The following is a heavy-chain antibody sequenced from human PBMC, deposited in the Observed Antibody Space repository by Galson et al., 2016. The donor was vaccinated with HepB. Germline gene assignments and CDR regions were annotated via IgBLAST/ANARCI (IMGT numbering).Heavy chain of an antibody. J-gene: IGHJ4*02. CDR3: ATDPHF. CDR1: GGSISGSPYY. CDR2: IYYSGST. V-gene: IGHV4-39*07. Sequence: SETLSLTCAVSGGSISGSPYYWGWIRQPPGKGLEWIGSIYYSGSTYYNPSLKSQVTISLDMSKNQFSLNLNSVTAADTAVYYCATDPHFWGQGTLVTVSS.